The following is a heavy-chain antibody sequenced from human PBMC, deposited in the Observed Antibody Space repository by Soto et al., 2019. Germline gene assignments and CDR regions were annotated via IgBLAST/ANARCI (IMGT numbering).Heavy chain of an antibody. CDR2: IDPSDSYT. D-gene: IGHD3-9*01. Sequence: PGESLKISCNGSGYSFTSYWISWVRQMPGKGLEWMGRIDPSDSYTNYSPSFQGHVTISADKSISTAYLQWSSLKASDTAMYYCGVSDTLKPTYYYYYCMDVWGQGTTVTVSS. CDR3: GVSDTLKPTYYYYYCMDV. CDR1: GYSFTSYW. V-gene: IGHV5-10-1*01. J-gene: IGHJ6*02.